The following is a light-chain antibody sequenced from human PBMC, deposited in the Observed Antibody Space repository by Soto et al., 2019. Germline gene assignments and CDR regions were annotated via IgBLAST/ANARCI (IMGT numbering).Light chain of an antibody. V-gene: IGLV2-8*01. CDR2: EVV. J-gene: IGLJ1*01. CDR3: KSYAGRNTYV. CDR1: KNYIGVYDF. Sequence: SVQTEPPYSSGSPGPSVTISCPGTKNYIGVYDFVSWYQHHPGKAPRLIIYEVVQRPSGVPDRFSGSKSGNTASLTVSGLQAADEADYFCKSYAGRNTYVFGSGTKVTVL.